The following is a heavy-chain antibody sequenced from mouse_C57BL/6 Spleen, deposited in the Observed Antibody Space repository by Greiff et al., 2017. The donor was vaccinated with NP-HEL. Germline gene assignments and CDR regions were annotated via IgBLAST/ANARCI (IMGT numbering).Heavy chain of an antibody. CDR1: GYAFSSYW. D-gene: IGHD1-1*01. Sequence: VQLQQSGAELVKPGASVKISCKASGYAFSSYWMNWVKQRPGKGLEWIGQIYPGDGGTNYNGKFKGKATLTADKSSSTAYMQLSSLTSEDSAVYCCAGRTGVARWFDVWGTGTTVTVSS. V-gene: IGHV1-80*01. CDR3: AGRTGVARWFDV. CDR2: IYPGDGGT. J-gene: IGHJ1*03.